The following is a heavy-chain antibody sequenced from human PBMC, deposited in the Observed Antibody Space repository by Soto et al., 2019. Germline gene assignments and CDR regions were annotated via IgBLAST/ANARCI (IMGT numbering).Heavy chain of an antibody. Sequence: SCKGSGYSFTSYWIGWVRQMPGKGLEWMGIIYPGDSDTRYSPSFEGQVTISADKSITTAYLQWSSLKASDTAMYYCARQYSSGWYFAYWGQGTLVTVSS. J-gene: IGHJ4*02. CDR3: ARQYSSGWYFAY. D-gene: IGHD6-19*01. CDR1: GYSFTSYW. V-gene: IGHV5-51*01. CDR2: IYPGDSDT.